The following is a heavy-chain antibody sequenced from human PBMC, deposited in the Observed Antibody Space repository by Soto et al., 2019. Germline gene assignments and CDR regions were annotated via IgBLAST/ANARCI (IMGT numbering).Heavy chain of an antibody. Sequence: SETLSLTCAVSGGSISSGGYSWSWIRQPPGKGLEWIGYIYHSGSTYYNPSLKSRVTISVDRYKNHFSLKLISVTTADTAVYFCAREGNLGRWIQPLDSWGQGTLVTVSS. J-gene: IGHJ4*02. V-gene: IGHV4-30-2*01. D-gene: IGHD2-2*03. CDR1: GGSISSGGYS. CDR2: IYHSGST. CDR3: AREGNLGRWIQPLDS.